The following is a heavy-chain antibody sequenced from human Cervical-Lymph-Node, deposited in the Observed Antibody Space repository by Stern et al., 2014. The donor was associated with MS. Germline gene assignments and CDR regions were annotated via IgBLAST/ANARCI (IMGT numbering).Heavy chain of an antibody. J-gene: IGHJ4*02. D-gene: IGHD1-26*01. CDR2: INTNTGKQ. V-gene: IGHV7-4-1*02. Sequence: QLVQSGSELKKPGASVKASCKASGYTFTNYPINWVRQAPGQGLEWMGWINTNTGKQTYAQGFTGRVVFSLDTSVSTAFLQISSLKAEDTAVYYCARGDPTYGYYVAVFWGQGTLVTVSS. CDR1: GYTFTNYP. CDR3: ARGDPTYGYYVAVF.